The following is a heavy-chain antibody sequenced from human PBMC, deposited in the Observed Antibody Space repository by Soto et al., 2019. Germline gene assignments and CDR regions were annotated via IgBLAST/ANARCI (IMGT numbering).Heavy chain of an antibody. CDR3: AAYNTSRHAAFVN. Sequence: PGGCLRLSCAASGFTFSTYWMSWVRQAPGKGLEWLANIKQDGNEKYYVDAVKGRFTISGDSAKNSLFLIMDSLRAEDTAVYYCAAYNTSRHAAFVNSGQETMVTVS. D-gene: IGHD6-6*01. V-gene: IGHV3-7*01. CDR1: GFTFSTYW. CDR2: IKQDGNEK. J-gene: IGHJ3*02.